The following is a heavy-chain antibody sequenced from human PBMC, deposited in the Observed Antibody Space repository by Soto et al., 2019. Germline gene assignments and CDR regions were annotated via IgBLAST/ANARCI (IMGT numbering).Heavy chain of an antibody. CDR3: ARKWDLAARYGMDV. J-gene: IGHJ6*02. V-gene: IGHV1-69*01. D-gene: IGHD1-26*01. CDR1: GYTFTGYY. CDR2: INPIFGTA. Sequence: QVQLVQSGAEVKKPGASVKVSCKASGYTFTGYYMHWVRQAPGQGLEWMGWINPIFGTANYAQKFQGRVTITADESTSTAYMELSSLRSEDTAVYYCARKWDLAARYGMDVWGQGTTVTVSS.